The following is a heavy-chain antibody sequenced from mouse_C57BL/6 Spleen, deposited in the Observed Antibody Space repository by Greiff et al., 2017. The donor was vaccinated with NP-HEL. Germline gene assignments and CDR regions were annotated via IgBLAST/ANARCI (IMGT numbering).Heavy chain of an antibody. CDR1: GFTFSSYA. CDR3: TREGSYWYFDV. Sequence: DVMLVESGEGLVKPGGSLKLSCAASGFTFSSYAMSWVRQTPEKRLEWVAYISSGGDYIYYADTVKGRFTISRDNARNTLYLQMSSLKSEDTAMYYCTREGSYWYFDVWGTGTTVTVSS. CDR2: ISSGGDYI. D-gene: IGHD1-1*01. V-gene: IGHV5-9-1*02. J-gene: IGHJ1*03.